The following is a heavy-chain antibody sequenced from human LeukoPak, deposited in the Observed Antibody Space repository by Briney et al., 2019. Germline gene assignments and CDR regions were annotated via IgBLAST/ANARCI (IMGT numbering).Heavy chain of an antibody. CDR1: GFTFRNYI. CDR3: ARGYARAAFDI. J-gene: IGHJ3*02. CDR2: IISTGGTI. D-gene: IGHD5-12*01. V-gene: IGHV3-48*01. Sequence: GGALRLSCVGSGFTFRNYIMNWVPQAPGKGRECVSFIISTGGTIYYADAVRGRVTVSRDNAKKTLLLQMNSARAEDTGQYYCARGYARAAFDIWGQGTMVTVSS.